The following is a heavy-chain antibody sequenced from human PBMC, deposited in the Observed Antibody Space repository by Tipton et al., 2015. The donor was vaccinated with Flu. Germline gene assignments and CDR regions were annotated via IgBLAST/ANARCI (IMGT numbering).Heavy chain of an antibody. J-gene: IGHJ5*02. CDR3: AQVIPERVAGLDL. D-gene: IGHD6-19*01. CDR1: GFIFSGYT. Sequence: SLRLSCAASGFIFSGYTMHWVRQPPGKGLEWVALIAFDGSNTYCADSVKGRFTFSRDNYKNTLYLQMNSLRADDTAVYYCAQVIPERVAGLDLWGQGTLVIVSS. V-gene: IGHV3-30-3*02. CDR2: IAFDGSNT.